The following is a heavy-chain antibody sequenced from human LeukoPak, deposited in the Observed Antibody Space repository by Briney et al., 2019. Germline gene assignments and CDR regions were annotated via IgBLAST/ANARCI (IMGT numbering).Heavy chain of an antibody. CDR3: ARDGGLGYCSGGSCYRPVDAFDI. Sequence: GGSLRLSCAASGFTFSGYAMSWVRQAPGKGLEWVANLKQDGSEKYYVDSVKGRFTISRDNAKNSLYLQMNSLRAEDTAVYYCARDGGLGYCSGGSCYRPVDAFDIWGQGTMVTVSS. CDR2: LKQDGSEK. D-gene: IGHD2-15*01. J-gene: IGHJ3*02. CDR1: GFTFSGYA. V-gene: IGHV3-7*05.